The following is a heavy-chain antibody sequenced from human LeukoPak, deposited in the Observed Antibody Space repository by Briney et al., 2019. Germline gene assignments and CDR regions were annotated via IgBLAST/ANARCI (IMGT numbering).Heavy chain of an antibody. V-gene: IGHV1-69*13. CDR3: AREDYYDSSGYHDAFDI. CDR2: IIPIFGTA. CDR1: GGTFSSYA. D-gene: IGHD3-22*01. Sequence: SVKVSCKASGGTFSSYAISWVRQAPGQGLEWMGGIIPIFGTANYAQKFQGRVTITADESTSTAYMELSSLRSEGTAVYYCAREDYYDSSGYHDAFDIWGQGTMVTVSS. J-gene: IGHJ3*02.